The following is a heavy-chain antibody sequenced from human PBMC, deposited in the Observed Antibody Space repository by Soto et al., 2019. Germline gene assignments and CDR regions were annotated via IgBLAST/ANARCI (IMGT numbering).Heavy chain of an antibody. J-gene: IGHJ5*02. CDR3: VKPARDCSGGSCYSGWFDP. Sequence: GGSLRLSCSASGFTFSSYAMHWVRQAPGKGLEYVSAISSNGGSTYYADSVKGRFTISRDNSKNTLYLQMSSLRAEDTAVYYCVKPARDCSGGSCYSGWFDPWGQGTLVTVS. CDR2: ISSNGGST. D-gene: IGHD2-15*01. CDR1: GFTFSSYA. V-gene: IGHV3-64D*06.